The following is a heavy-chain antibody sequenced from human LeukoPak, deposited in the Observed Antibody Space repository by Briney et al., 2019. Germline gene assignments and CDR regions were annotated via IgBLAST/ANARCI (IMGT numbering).Heavy chain of an antibody. CDR1: GGTFSSYA. D-gene: IGHD5-12*01. CDR2: IIPIFGTA. Sequence: SVKVSCKASGGTFSSYAISWVRQAPGQGLEWMGGIIPIFGTANYAQKFQGRVTITTDESTSTAYMELSSLRSEDTAVYYCARGEGSGDERDYYYNYMDVWGKGTTVTVSS. J-gene: IGHJ6*03. V-gene: IGHV1-69*05. CDR3: ARGEGSGDERDYYYNYMDV.